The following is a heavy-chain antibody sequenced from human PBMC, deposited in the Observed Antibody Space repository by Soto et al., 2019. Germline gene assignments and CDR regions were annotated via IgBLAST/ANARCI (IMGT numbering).Heavy chain of an antibody. CDR1: GFTFNSYA. CDR2: ISNDGSKT. J-gene: IGHJ4*02. D-gene: IGHD6-13*01. Sequence: QVQLVETGGGVVQPGKSLRLSCATSGFTFNSYALHWVRQAPGKGLEWVALISNDGSKTFYADSVKGRFTISRDTAKNTLYLQMNSLRAEDTAVYYCASPKVTSSWSSDYWGQGTLVTVSS. CDR3: ASPKVTSSWSSDY. V-gene: IGHV3-30*03.